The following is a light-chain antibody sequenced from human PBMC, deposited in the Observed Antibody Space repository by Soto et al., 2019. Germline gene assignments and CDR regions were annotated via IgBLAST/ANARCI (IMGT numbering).Light chain of an antibody. Sequence: EIVLTLSPATLSSFPGDRVTLSCRASQYINTRLSWYQHRPGQAPRLLIYQTSIRAAGIPARFSASGSGTDFTLTISSLETEDFAVYYYKQVCNLPPNTFGQGGLLEI. CDR2: QTS. CDR1: QYINTR. J-gene: IGKJ5*01. V-gene: IGKV3-11*01. CDR3: KQVCNLPPNT.